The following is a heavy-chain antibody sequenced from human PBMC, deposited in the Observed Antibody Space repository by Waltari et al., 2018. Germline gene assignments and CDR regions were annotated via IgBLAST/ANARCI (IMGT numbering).Heavy chain of an antibody. CDR1: GYTFTDYL. CDR2: ISPDSAGT. CDR3: ARNSGSDPGAYYFYYMDV. Sequence: QVQLVQSGAEVKKPGASMKVSCKASGYTFTDYLTHWVRQAPGQGLEWKGGISPDSAGTNYAQNCQGRVIMTRDTSISTAYMELSRLRSDDTALYYCARNSGSDPGAYYFYYMDVWGKGTTVTVSS. J-gene: IGHJ6*03. V-gene: IGHV1-2*02. D-gene: IGHD1-26*01.